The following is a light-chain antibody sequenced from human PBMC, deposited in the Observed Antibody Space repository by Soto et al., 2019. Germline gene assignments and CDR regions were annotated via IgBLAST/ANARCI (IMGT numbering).Light chain of an antibody. Sequence: TQSPSNLSPSVGDTVTRTCRASQSISSWLAWYQQKPGQAPRLLIYGPSSRATGIPDRFSGSGSGTDFTLTISRLEPEDFAVYYCQQLRSSPPRITFGQGTRLEIK. J-gene: IGKJ5*01. CDR3: QQLRSSPPRIT. V-gene: IGKV3-20*01. CDR1: QSISSW. CDR2: GPS.